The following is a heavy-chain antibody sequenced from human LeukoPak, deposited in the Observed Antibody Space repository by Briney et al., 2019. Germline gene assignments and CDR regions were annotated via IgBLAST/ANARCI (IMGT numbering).Heavy chain of an antibody. CDR1: GYTFTNYY. Sequence: ASVKVSCKASGYTFTNYYIHWVRQAPGQRLERMGMINPSGGTTTYAQKFQGRVTMTRDTSTSTVYMELSSLRSDDTAVYYCTREVEWYSYASGRFLHFDPWGQGTLVTVSS. V-gene: IGHV1-46*01. J-gene: IGHJ5*02. D-gene: IGHD3-10*01. CDR3: TREVEWYSYASGRFLHFDP. CDR2: INPSGGTT.